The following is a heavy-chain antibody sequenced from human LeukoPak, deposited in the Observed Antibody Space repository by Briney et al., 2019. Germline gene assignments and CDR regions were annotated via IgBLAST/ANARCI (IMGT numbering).Heavy chain of an antibody. J-gene: IGHJ6*02. CDR1: GYTFTSYG. V-gene: IGHV1-18*01. Sequence: ASVKVSCKASGYTFTSYGISWVRQAPGQGLEWMGWISAYNGNTNYAQKLQGRVTMTTDTSTSTAYMGLRSLRSDDTAVYYCAKDLERRHYYYYYGMDVWGQGTTVTVSS. CDR2: ISAYNGNT. CDR3: AKDLERRHYYYYYGMDV. D-gene: IGHD1-1*01.